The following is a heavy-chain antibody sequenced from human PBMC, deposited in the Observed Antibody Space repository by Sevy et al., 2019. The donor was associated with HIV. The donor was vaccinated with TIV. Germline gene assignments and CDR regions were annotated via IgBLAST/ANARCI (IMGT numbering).Heavy chain of an antibody. CDR1: GYTFTGYY. CDR2: INPNSGGT. D-gene: IGHD3-10*01. J-gene: IGHJ4*02. CDR3: ARGDYYGSGSYYY. Sequence: ASVKVSCKASGYTFTGYYMHWVRQAPGQGLEWMGRINPNSGGTNYAQKFQGRVTMTRDTSISTAYMELSRLRSDDTAVYYCARGDYYGSGSYYYWGQGTLVTVSS. V-gene: IGHV1-2*06.